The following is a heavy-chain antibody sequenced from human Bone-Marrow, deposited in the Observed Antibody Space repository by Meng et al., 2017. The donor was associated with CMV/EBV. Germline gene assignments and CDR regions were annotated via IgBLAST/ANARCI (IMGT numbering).Heavy chain of an antibody. D-gene: IGHD6-13*01. Sequence: SCAASGFDFSNHIMNWVRQAPGKGLEWVSSISGSSTYTHYADSVKGRFTISRDNAKNSLYLQMNSLRAEDTAVYYCARDIAAAGTYYYFFAMDVWGQGTTVTVSS. V-gene: IGHV3-21*01. J-gene: IGHJ6*02. CDR1: GFDFSNHI. CDR2: ISGSSTYT. CDR3: ARDIAAAGTYYYFFAMDV.